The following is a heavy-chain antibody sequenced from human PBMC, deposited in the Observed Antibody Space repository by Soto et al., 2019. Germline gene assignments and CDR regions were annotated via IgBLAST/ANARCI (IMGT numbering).Heavy chain of an antibody. CDR2: ISSTTNYI. J-gene: IGHJ4*02. CDR1: GFIFTRYS. V-gene: IGHV3-21*06. Sequence: GGSLRLSCAASGFIFTRYSMNWVRQAPGKGLEWVSSISSTTNYIYYGDSMEGRFTISRDNAKNSLYLEMNSLRAEDTAVYYCARESEDLTSNFDYWGQGTLVTVSS. CDR3: ARESEDLTSNFDY.